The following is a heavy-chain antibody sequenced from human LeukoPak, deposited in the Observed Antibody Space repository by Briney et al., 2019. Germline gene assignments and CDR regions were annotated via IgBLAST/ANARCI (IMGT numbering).Heavy chain of an antibody. Sequence: GGSLRLSCAASGFTFSSYSMNWVRQAPGKGLEWVSSISSSSGYIYYADSVKGRFTISRDNAKNSLYLQMNSLRAEDTAVYYCAREGRLEPPAFDIWGQGTMVTVSS. CDR1: GFTFSSYS. CDR2: ISSSSGYI. CDR3: AREGRLEPPAFDI. D-gene: IGHD1-1*01. V-gene: IGHV3-21*01. J-gene: IGHJ3*02.